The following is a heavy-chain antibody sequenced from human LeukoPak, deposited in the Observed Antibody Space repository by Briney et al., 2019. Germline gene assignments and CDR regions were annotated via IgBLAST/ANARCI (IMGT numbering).Heavy chain of an antibody. CDR2: IPGSGGNT. V-gene: IGHV3-23*01. CDR1: GFTLSNSG. D-gene: IGHD1-26*01. CDR3: AKSYSGNYNDAFGI. Sequence: GGSLRLSCTASGFTLSNSGMSWVRQAPGKGLEWVSGIPGSGGNTYYADSVWGRFTISRDNSKNTLYLQMNSLRAEDTAVFYCAKSYSGNYNDAFGIWGQGTMVTVSS. J-gene: IGHJ3*02.